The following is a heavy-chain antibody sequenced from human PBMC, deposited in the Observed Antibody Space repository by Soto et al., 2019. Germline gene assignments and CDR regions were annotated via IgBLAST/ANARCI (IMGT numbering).Heavy chain of an antibody. CDR3: ASLQAGIAAAGSRGSGMDV. V-gene: IGHV3-23*01. J-gene: IGHJ6*02. Sequence: EVQLLESGGGLVQPGGSLRLSCAASGFTFSSYAMSWVRQAPGKRLEWVSAISGSGGSTYYADSVKGRFTISRDNSKSTMYLQMNSLRAEDTAVYYCASLQAGIAAAGSRGSGMDVWGQGTTVTVS. CDR1: GFTFSSYA. D-gene: IGHD6-13*01. CDR2: ISGSGGST.